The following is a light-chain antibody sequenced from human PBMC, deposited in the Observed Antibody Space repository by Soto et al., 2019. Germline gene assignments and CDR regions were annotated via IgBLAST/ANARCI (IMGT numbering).Light chain of an antibody. V-gene: IGLV2-14*03. CDR3: QSYTTRRTYV. CDR1: SGDVGAFDS. Sequence: QSALTQPASVSGSPGRSIIISCTGTSGDVGAFDSVSWYQHYPGKAPKLIIYDVSSRSSGVSSRFSGSKSDNTASLTISGLQTDDEADYYCQSYTTRRTYVFGTGTKLTVL. CDR2: DVS. J-gene: IGLJ1*01.